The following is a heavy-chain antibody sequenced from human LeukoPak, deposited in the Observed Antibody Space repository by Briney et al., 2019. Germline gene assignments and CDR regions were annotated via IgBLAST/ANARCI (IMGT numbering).Heavy chain of an antibody. D-gene: IGHD2-21*02. V-gene: IGHV1-18*01. Sequence: ASVKVSCKASGYTFTSYGISWVRQAPGQGLEWMGWISAYNGNTNYAQKLQGRVTMTTDTSTSTAYMVLRSLRSDDTAVYYCARDPRGSYCGGDCYSRSEGGFDYWGQGTLVTVSS. J-gene: IGHJ4*02. CDR2: ISAYNGNT. CDR1: GYTFTSYG. CDR3: ARDPRGSYCGGDCYSRSEGGFDY.